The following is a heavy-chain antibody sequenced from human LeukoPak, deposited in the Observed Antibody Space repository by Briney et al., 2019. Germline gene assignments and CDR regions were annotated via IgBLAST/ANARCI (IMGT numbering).Heavy chain of an antibody. CDR2: ISGSGGNT. D-gene: IGHD5-12*01. Sequence: GGSLRLSCAASGFTFSSYSMNWVRQAPGKGLEWVSVISGSGGNTDYADSVKGRFTISRDNAKNSLYLQMNSLRAEDTAVYYCARDPLGYSGYDSEGYFDYWGQGTLVTVSS. CDR1: GFTFSSYS. V-gene: IGHV3-21*01. CDR3: ARDPLGYSGYDSEGYFDY. J-gene: IGHJ4*02.